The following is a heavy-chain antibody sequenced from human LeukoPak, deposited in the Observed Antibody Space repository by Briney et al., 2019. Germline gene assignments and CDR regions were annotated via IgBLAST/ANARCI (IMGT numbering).Heavy chain of an antibody. V-gene: IGHV4-59*01. CDR2: IYYSGST. D-gene: IGHD3-10*01. CDR3: ARVLAGPSGYMDV. J-gene: IGHJ6*03. Sequence: SETLSLTCTVSGGSISSYYWHWIRQPPGKGLEWIGYIYYSGSTNSNPSLKSRVTISVDTSKNQFSLKLSSVTAADTAVYYCARVLAGPSGYMDVWGKGTTVTVSS. CDR1: GGSISSYY.